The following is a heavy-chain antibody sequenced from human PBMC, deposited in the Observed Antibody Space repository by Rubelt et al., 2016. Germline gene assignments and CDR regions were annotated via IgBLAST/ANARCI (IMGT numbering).Heavy chain of an antibody. V-gene: IGHV1-24*01. D-gene: IGHD6-19*01. J-gene: IGHJ4*02. CDR3: ATDLVSGWIEHFDY. CDR2: FDPEDGET. Sequence: QVQLVQSGAEVKKPGASVKVSCKASGYTLTELSMHWVRQAPGKGLEWMGGFDPEDGETIYAQKFKGRGTRTEEKSKDTAYMELSSLRSEDTAVYYCATDLVSGWIEHFDYWGQGTLVTVSS. CDR1: GYTLTELS.